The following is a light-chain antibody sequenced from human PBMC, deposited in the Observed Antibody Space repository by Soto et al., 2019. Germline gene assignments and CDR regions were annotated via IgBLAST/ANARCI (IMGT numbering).Light chain of an antibody. CDR1: QSISTS. CDR2: AAS. CDR3: QQGHTLPYT. J-gene: IGKJ2*01. V-gene: IGKV1-39*01. Sequence: DIQMTQSPSSLSASVGDRVTITCRASQSISTSLNWFQQKPGKVPRLLIFAASRLQSGVPSRFTGSGSGTYFTLTIASLQPEDFATYYCQQGHTLPYTFGQGTKLDIK.